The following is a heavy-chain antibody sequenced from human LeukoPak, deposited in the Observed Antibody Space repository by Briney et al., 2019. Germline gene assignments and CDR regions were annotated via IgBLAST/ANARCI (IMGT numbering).Heavy chain of an antibody. Sequence: SETLSLTCTVSGGFISRDYWSWIRQPPGKGLEWIGSIYNSGSTNYNPSFKSGVTMSVDTSKNQFSLKLTSVTAADTAVYYCARLLGFCSGGSCYFDYWGQGTLVTVSS. D-gene: IGHD2-15*01. CDR3: ARLLGFCSGGSCYFDY. J-gene: IGHJ4*02. V-gene: IGHV4-4*09. CDR1: GGFISRDY. CDR2: IYNSGST.